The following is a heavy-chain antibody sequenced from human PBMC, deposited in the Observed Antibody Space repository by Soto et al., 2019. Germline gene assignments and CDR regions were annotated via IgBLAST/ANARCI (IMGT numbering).Heavy chain of an antibody. CDR3: ARDRTTHCYYGMDV. D-gene: IGHD4-17*01. V-gene: IGHV3-21*01. CDR2: ISSSSSYI. CDR1: GFTFSSYS. J-gene: IGHJ6*02. Sequence: PGGSLRLSCAASGFTFSSYSMNWVRQAPGKGLEWVSSISSSSSYIYYADSVKGRFTISRDNAENSLYLQMNSLRAEDTAVYYCARDRTTHCYYGMDVWGQGTTVTVSS.